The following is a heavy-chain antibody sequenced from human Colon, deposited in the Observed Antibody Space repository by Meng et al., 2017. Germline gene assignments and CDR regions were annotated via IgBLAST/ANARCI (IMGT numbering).Heavy chain of an antibody. CDR3: ARGASDYDFDY. CDR2: IYYSGST. J-gene: IGHJ4*02. CDR1: GGSISSSSFY. D-gene: IGHD3-22*01. Sequence: QLQLQESGPGLVKPSETLSLTCTVSGGSISSSSFYWGWIRQPPGKGLEWIGYIYYSGSTNYNPSLKSRVTISVDTSKNQFSLKLSSVTAADTAVYYCARGASDYDFDYWGQGTLVTVSS. V-gene: IGHV4-61*05.